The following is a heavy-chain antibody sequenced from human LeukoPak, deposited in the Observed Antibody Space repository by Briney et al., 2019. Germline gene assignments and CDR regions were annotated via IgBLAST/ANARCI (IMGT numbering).Heavy chain of an antibody. CDR3: AAGYTTGWYVRYFDY. V-gene: IGHV3-23*01. Sequence: PGASLRLSCVASGFTLSNYAMSWVRQAPGKGLEWVSSISGSGGSTYQAENVKGRFTISRNNSKNTLYLQMNSLRDEDTAIYYCAAGYTTGWYVRYFDYGGQGTLVTVSS. D-gene: IGHD6-19*01. CDR1: GFTLSNYA. CDR2: ISGSGGST. J-gene: IGHJ4*02.